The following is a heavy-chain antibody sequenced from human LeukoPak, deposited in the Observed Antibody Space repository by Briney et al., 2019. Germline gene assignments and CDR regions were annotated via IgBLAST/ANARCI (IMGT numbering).Heavy chain of an antibody. CDR2: INGDGRTT. CDR3: ARGASSGYRIDQ. D-gene: IGHD5-18*01. J-gene: IGHJ4*02. CDR1: GFTFSSYW. V-gene: IGHV3-74*01. Sequence: GGSLSLSCAASGFTFSSYWMHWVRHVPGKGLVWVSRINGDGRTTNYADSVKGRFTISRDNAKNTLYLQLNSLRAEDTAVYYCARGASSGYRIDQWGQGTLVTVSS.